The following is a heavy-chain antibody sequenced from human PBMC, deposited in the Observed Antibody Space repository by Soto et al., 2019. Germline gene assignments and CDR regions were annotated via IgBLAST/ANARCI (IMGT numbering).Heavy chain of an antibody. V-gene: IGHV4-39*01. CDR2: IYYSGST. J-gene: IGHJ6*03. Sequence: SETLSLTCTVSGGSITSSSYYWGWIRQPPGKGLEWIGSIYYSGSTYHNPSLKSRVSISVDTTKNQFSLKLSSVTAADTAVYYCVRPRAAPYYYYYYREVGGKGTTVTAPS. CDR3: VRPRAAPYYYYYYREV. CDR1: GGSITSSSYY. D-gene: IGHD2-15*01.